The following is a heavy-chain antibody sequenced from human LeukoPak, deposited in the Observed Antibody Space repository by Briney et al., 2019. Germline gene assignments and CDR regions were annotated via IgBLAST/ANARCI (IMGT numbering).Heavy chain of an antibody. J-gene: IGHJ6*02. Sequence: SETLSLTCTVSGGSISSGDYYWSWIRQPPGKGLEWIGYIYYGGSTYYNPSLKSRVTISVDTSKNQFSLKLSSVTAADTAVYYCARVRFYGMDVWGQGTTVTVSS. V-gene: IGHV4-30-4*01. CDR3: ARVRFYGMDV. CDR2: IYYGGST. CDR1: GGSISSGDYY.